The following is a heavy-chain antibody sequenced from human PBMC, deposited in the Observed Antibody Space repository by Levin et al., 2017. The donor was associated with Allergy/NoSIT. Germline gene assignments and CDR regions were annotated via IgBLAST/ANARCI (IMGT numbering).Heavy chain of an antibody. CDR3: ARDKWGYGLDV. V-gene: IGHV4-61*08. D-gene: IGHD7-27*01. Sequence: SCTVSGGSVSSNDYYWDWIRQSPGTGLEWIGYIHSSGTTNYNPSLKSRLTISVDTSKNRFSLRLSSMTAADTAVYYCARDKWGYGLDVWGQGTTVTVSS. CDR1: GGSVSSNDYY. CDR2: IHSSGTT. J-gene: IGHJ6*02.